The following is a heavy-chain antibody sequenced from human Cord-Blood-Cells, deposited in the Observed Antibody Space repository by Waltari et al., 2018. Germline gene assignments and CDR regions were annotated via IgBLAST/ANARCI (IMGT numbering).Heavy chain of an antibody. CDR3: ARGGGGYCSSTSCYIVSFYYYYGMDV. CDR1: GGSFSGYY. CDR2: INHSGST. Sequence: QVQLQQWGAGLLKPSETLSLTCAVYGGSFSGYYWSWIRQPPGKGLEWIGEINHSGSTNSNPTLKSLGTISVDTSKNQFSRKLSSVTAADTAVYYCARGGGGYCSSTSCYIVSFYYYYGMDVWGQGTTVTVSS. J-gene: IGHJ6*02. D-gene: IGHD2-2*02. V-gene: IGHV4-34*01.